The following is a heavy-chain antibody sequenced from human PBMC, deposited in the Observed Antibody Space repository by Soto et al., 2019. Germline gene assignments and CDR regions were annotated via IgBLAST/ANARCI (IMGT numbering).Heavy chain of an antibody. D-gene: IGHD3-16*01. V-gene: IGHV3-11*05. CDR3: ARDTTLGSPDY. CDR1: GFTFSDYY. CDR2: ISSSSSYT. J-gene: IGHJ4*02. Sequence: QVQLVESGGGLVQPGGSLRLSCAASGFTFSDYYMSWIRQATGKGLEWVSYISSSSSYTNYADSVKGRFTISRDNAKNSLYLQMNVLRAEDTAVYYCARDTTLGSPDYWGQGTLVTVSS.